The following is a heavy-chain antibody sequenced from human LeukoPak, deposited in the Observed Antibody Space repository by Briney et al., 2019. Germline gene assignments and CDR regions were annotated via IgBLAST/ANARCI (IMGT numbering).Heavy chain of an antibody. Sequence: ASVTVSCKASGYTFTSYGISWVRQAPGQGLEWMGWISAYNGNTNYAQKLQGRVTTTTDTSTSTAYMELRSLRSDDTAVYYCARDFSYSSSWSTFDYWGQRTLVTVSS. CDR1: GYTFTSYG. CDR3: ARDFSYSSSWSTFDY. V-gene: IGHV1-18*01. J-gene: IGHJ4*02. D-gene: IGHD6-13*01. CDR2: ISAYNGNT.